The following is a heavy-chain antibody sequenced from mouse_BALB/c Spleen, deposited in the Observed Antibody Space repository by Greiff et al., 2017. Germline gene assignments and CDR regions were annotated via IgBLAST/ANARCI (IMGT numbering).Heavy chain of an antibody. Sequence: VQLQQSGAELARPGASVKLSCKASGYTFTSYWMQWVKQRPGQGLEWIGAIYPGDGDTRYTQKFKGKATLTADKSSSTAYMQLSSLASEDSAVYYCARGDDYDAHYFDYWGQGTTLTVSS. CDR1: GYTFTSYW. CDR3: ARGDDYDAHYFDY. D-gene: IGHD2-4*01. J-gene: IGHJ2*01. CDR2: IYPGDGDT. V-gene: IGHV1-87*01.